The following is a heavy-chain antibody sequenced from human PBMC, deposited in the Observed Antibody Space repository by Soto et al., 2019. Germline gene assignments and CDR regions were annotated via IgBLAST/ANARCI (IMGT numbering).Heavy chain of an antibody. D-gene: IGHD3-3*01. CDR1: GGTFSTYA. J-gene: IGHJ3*02. CDR2: IIPIFGTA. V-gene: IGHV1-69*01. CDR3: AREIFGVIISGGRDAFDI. Sequence: QVQLVQSGAEVKKPGSSVKVSCKASGGTFSTYAISWVRQAPGQGLEWMGGIIPIFGTAKYAQKFQCRVTITADESTSTAYMELSSLRSEDTAVYYCAREIFGVIISGGRDAFDIWGQGTMVTVSS.